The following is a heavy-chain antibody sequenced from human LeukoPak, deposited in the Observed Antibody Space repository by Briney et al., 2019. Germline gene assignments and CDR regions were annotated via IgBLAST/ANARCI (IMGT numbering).Heavy chain of an antibody. Sequence: GGSLRLSCAASGSTFDDYGMSWVRQAPGKGLEWVSDINWNGDSTGYADSVKGRFTISRDNAKNSLYLQMNSLRAEDTALYYCARRESSYQNYYYYYHMDVWGKGTTVTVSS. V-gene: IGHV3-20*04. CDR1: GSTFDDYG. D-gene: IGHD3-16*02. CDR3: ARRESSYQNYYYYYHMDV. J-gene: IGHJ6*03. CDR2: INWNGDST.